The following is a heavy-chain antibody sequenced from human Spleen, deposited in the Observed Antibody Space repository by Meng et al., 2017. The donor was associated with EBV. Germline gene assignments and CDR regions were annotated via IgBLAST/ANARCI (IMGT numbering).Heavy chain of an antibody. Sequence: HWVAGRLKLSDTLSLPCAGYGVSYSGDYWRWIRQPPGKGLKWIGEINHSNHSGNTSYNPSLKCRLTISLDTSKNRLSLKVRSVTAADTAVYYCARGLGGHYPTMEYWGQGTLVTVSS. V-gene: IGHV4-34*01. CDR1: GVSYSGDY. CDR2: INHSNHSGNT. D-gene: IGHD3-22*01. J-gene: IGHJ4*02. CDR3: ARGLGGHYPTMEY.